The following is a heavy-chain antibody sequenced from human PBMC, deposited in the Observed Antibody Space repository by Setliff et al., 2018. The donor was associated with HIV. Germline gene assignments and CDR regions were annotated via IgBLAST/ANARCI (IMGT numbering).Heavy chain of an antibody. CDR2: IYPGDSYT. D-gene: IGHD5-12*01. J-gene: IGHJ3*02. Sequence: PGESLKISCKGSGYIFTSYWIGWVRQMPGKGLEWMGIIYPGDSYTDYSQSFHGHVTLSVDRSINTAYLQWSSLKASDTAMYYCARVGPGHRDGKIYDTFDIWGQGTLVTVSS. CDR3: ARVGPGHRDGKIYDTFDI. CDR1: GYIFTSYW. V-gene: IGHV5-51*01.